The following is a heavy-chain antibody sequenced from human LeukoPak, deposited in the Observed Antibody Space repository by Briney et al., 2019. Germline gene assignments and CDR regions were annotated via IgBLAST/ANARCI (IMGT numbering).Heavy chain of an antibody. CDR2: MIPILGIA. CDR3: ARDHDYDSSGQYYFDY. Sequence: SVKVSCKASGGTFSSYAIIWVRQAPGQGLEWVGEMIPILGIANYAQKFQGRVTITAHKSTSTAYMELSSLRSEDTAVYYCARDHDYDSSGQYYFDYWGQGTLVTVSS. V-gene: IGHV1-69*10. D-gene: IGHD3-22*01. CDR1: GGTFSSYA. J-gene: IGHJ4*02.